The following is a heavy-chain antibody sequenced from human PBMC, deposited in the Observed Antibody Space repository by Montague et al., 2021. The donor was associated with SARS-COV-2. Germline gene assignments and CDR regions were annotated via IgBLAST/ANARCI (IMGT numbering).Heavy chain of an antibody. CDR1: GTTRKNNYY. Sequence: SETLSLTCSFSGTTRKNNYYWGWIRQSPGKGLEWVGSLYYSGNAYYSPSLRSRVTISVDTSRSQFSLQLTSVTVADTAIYYCARGIDFGLVASRSHYFDTWGQGTLASVSS. D-gene: IGHD3-3*01. CDR3: ARGIDFGLVASRSHYFDT. J-gene: IGHJ4*02. V-gene: IGHV4-39*01. CDR2: LYYSGNA.